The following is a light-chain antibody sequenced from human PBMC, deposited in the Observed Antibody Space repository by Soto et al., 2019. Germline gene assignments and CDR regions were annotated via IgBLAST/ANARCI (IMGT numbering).Light chain of an antibody. CDR3: QKYIKWPIT. Sequence: EIVMTQSPGTLSVSPGERATLSCRASQSVSSNLAWYQQKPGQAPRILISDESTRATGIPARFSGSGSGTEFTLTVSSLQSEDFAVYYCQKYIKWPITFGQGTRLEIK. J-gene: IGKJ5*01. CDR2: DES. V-gene: IGKV3-15*01. CDR1: QSVSSN.